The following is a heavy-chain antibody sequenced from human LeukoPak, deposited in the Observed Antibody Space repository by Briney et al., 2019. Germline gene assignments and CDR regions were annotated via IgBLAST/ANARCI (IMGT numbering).Heavy chain of an antibody. J-gene: IGHJ4*02. V-gene: IGHV1-2*02. CDR2: LNPNSGGT. D-gene: IGHD3-10*01. CDR1: GYTFTGYY. Sequence: ASVKVSRKASGYTFTGYYMHWVRQAPGQGLEWMGWLNPNSGGTNYAQKFQGRVTMTRDTSISTAYMELSRLRSDDTAVYYCARDGFGDSQVDYWGQGTLVTVSS. CDR3: ARDGFGDSQVDY.